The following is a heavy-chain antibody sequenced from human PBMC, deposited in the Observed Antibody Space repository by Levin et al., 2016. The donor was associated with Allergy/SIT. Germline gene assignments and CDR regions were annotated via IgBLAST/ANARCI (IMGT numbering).Heavy chain of an antibody. CDR1: GFTFTSSA. D-gene: IGHD2-8*01. Sequence: SVKVSCKASGFTFTSSAVQWVRQARGQRLEWIGWIVVGSGNTNYAQKFQERVTITRDMSTSTAYMELSSLRSEDTAVYYCAAGDSVYAAGWYYMDVWGKGTTVTVSS. CDR3: AAGDSVYAAGWYYMDV. V-gene: IGHV1-58*01. CDR2: IVVGSGNT. J-gene: IGHJ6*03.